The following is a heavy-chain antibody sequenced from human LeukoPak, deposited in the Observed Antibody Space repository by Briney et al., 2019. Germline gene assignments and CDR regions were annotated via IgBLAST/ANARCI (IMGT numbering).Heavy chain of an antibody. Sequence: SETLSLSCTVSGGSISSYYWSWIRQPPGKGLEWIGEINHSGSTNYNPSLKSRVTISVDTSKNQFSLKLSSVTSADTAVYYCARGLRPSRLGLDYWGQGTLVTVSS. CDR1: GGSISSYY. CDR3: ARGLRPSRLGLDY. D-gene: IGHD3-9*01. J-gene: IGHJ4*02. V-gene: IGHV4-34*01. CDR2: INHSGST.